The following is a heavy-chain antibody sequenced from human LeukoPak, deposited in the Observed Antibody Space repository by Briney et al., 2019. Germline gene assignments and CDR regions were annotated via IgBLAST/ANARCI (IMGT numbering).Heavy chain of an antibody. CDR1: GGSFSGYY. CDR2: INHSGST. CDR3: ARATTSYGDYSSYYFDY. V-gene: IGHV4-34*01. Sequence: SETLSLTCAVYGGSFSGYYWSWIRQPPGKGLEWIGEINHSGSTNYNPSLKSRVTISVDTSKNQFSLKLSSVTAADTAVYYCARATTSYGDYSSYYFDYWGQGTLVTVSS. J-gene: IGHJ4*02. D-gene: IGHD4-17*01.